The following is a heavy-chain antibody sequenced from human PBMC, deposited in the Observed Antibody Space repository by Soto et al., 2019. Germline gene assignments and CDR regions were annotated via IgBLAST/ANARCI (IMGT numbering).Heavy chain of an antibody. CDR1: GYTFTSYG. CDR3: ARDQGYCSGGSCYSSWFDP. V-gene: IGHV1-18*01. D-gene: IGHD2-15*01. CDR2: ISAYNGNT. Sequence: QVQLVQSGAEVKKPGASVKVSCKASGYTFTSYGISWVRQAPGQGLEWMGWISAYNGNTNYAQKLQGRVTMTTDTSTSTAYMELRSLRSHDTAVYYCARDQGYCSGGSCYSSWFDPWGQGTLVTVSS. J-gene: IGHJ5*02.